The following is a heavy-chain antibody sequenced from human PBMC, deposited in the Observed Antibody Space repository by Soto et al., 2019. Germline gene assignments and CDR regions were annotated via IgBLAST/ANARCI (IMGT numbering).Heavy chain of an antibody. V-gene: IGHV1-18*01. CDR2: ISAYNVNT. D-gene: IGHD6-19*01. CDR1: GYTFTSYG. CDR3: AYSSGSYYYYGMDV. J-gene: IGHJ6*02. Sequence: ASVKVSCKASGYTFTSYGISWVRQAPGQGLEWMGWISAYNVNTIYAQKLQGRVTMTTDTSTSTAYMELRSLRSDDTAVYYCAYSSGSYYYYGMDVWGQGTTVTVSS.